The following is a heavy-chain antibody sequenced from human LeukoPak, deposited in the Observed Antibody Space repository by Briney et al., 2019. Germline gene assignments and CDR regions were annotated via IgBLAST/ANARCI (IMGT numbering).Heavy chain of an antibody. V-gene: IGHV4-59*01. Sequence: SETLSLTCTVSGGSISSYYWSWIRQPPGKELEWIGYIYYSGSTNYNPSLKSRVTISVDTSKNQFSLKLSSVTAADTAVYYCASSTGRDFDYWGQGTLVTVSS. D-gene: IGHD3-10*01. CDR3: ASSTGRDFDY. CDR1: GGSISSYY. CDR2: IYYSGST. J-gene: IGHJ4*02.